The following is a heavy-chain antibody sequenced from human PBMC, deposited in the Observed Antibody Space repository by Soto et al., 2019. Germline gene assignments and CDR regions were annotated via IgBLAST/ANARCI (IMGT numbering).Heavy chain of an antibody. Sequence: PGGSLRLSCAASGFTFSSYWMSWVRQAPGKGLEWVANIKQDGSEKYYVDSVKGRFTISRDNAKNSLYLQMNSLRAEDTAVYYCARGRFGSGWREYHYPGQGTLVTVSS. CDR3: ARGRFGSGWREYHY. V-gene: IGHV3-7*01. CDR2: IKQDGSEK. D-gene: IGHD6-19*01. J-gene: IGHJ4*02. CDR1: GFTFSSYW.